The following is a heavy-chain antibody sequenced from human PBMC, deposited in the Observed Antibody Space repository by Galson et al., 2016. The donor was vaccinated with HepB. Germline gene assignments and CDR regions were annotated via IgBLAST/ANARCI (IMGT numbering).Heavy chain of an antibody. V-gene: IGHV3-23*01. D-gene: IGHD3-22*01. CDR3: AKDFGRIVFGSSGP. J-gene: IGHJ5*02. CDR1: GFSFSLYT. CDR2: IPGSGDVT. Sequence: SLRLSCAASGFSFSLYTMNWIRQSLRKGLEWVSSIPGSGDVTHYADSVKGRFTVSRDNSRNTLYLQMNSLWAEDTAIYYCAKDFGRIVFGSSGPWGPGTMVIVSS.